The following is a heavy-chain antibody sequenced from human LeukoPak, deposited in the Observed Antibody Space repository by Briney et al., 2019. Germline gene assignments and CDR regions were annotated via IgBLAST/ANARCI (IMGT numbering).Heavy chain of an antibody. V-gene: IGHV3-48*03. CDR1: GFTFGSYE. J-gene: IGHJ4*02. CDR2: ISSSGSTI. Sequence: GGSLRLSCAASGFTFGSYEMNWVRQAPGKGLEWVSYISSSGSTIYYADSVKGRFTISRDNAKNSLYLQMNSLRAGDTAVYYCARDRGYSYPFDYWGQGTLVTVSS. CDR3: ARDRGYSYPFDY. D-gene: IGHD5-18*01.